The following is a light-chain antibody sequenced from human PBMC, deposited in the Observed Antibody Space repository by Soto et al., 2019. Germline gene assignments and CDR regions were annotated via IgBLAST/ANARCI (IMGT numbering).Light chain of an antibody. V-gene: IGLV2-14*03. Sequence: QSALTQPASVSGSPGQSITISCNGTSSDVGGYNYVSWFQHHPGKAPKLMIYGVSNRPSGVSNRFSGSKSGNTASLTISGLQAEDEADYFCGSYTSSSTPYVFGTGTKVTVL. CDR2: GVS. CDR3: GSYTSSSTPYV. J-gene: IGLJ1*01. CDR1: SSDVGGYNY.